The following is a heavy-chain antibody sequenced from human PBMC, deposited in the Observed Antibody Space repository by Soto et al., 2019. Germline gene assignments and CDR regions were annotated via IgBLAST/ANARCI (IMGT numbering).Heavy chain of an antibody. Sequence: QVQLVQSGAEVEKPGASVKVSCKASGYTFDKYAIHWVRQAPGQRLEWIGWINVATGDTKYSQTLQDRVAIPRAPSGTTVYLDFSSLHPEATAVFFGARVHNRLFYLPFHYWGQGTPVPVSS. J-gene: IGHJ4*02. CDR3: ARVHNRLFYLPFHY. CDR2: INVATGDT. D-gene: IGHD5-12*01. CDR1: GYTFDKYA. V-gene: IGHV1-3*01.